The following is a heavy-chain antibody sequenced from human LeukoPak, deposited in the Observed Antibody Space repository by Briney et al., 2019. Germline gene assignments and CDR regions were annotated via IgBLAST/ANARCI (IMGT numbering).Heavy chain of an antibody. CDR2: VNPNRGGT. Sequence: GASVKVSCMASVYTFTGYYMHWVRQAPGQGREWMGWVNPNRGGTNYAQKFQGRGTMTRDTSISTAYMELSRLRSDETAVYYCARDGREQQLVPEDDYWGQGTLVTVSS. D-gene: IGHD6-13*01. J-gene: IGHJ4*02. CDR3: ARDGREQQLVPEDDY. CDR1: VYTFTGYY. V-gene: IGHV1-2*02.